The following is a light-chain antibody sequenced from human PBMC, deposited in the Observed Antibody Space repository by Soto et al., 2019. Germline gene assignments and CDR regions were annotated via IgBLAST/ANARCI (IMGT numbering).Light chain of an antibody. V-gene: IGKV1-39*01. CDR1: QSISTY. CDR3: QQTHTTFT. Sequence: DIQMNQFPSSLSASVGDRVTITCRASQSISTYLNWYQQKPGKVPKLLIYAASSLQSGVPSRFSGSGSGTDFTLTISSLQPEDFATYYCQQTHTTFTFGGGTTVEIK. J-gene: IGKJ4*01. CDR2: AAS.